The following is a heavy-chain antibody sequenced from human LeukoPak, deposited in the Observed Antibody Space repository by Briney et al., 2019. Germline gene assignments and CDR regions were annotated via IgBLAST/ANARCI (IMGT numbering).Heavy chain of an antibody. V-gene: IGHV3-30-3*01. Sequence: PGRSLRLSCAASGFTFSSYAMHWVRQAPGKGLEWVAVISYDGSNKYYADSVKGRFSISRDNSKNTLYLQMNSLRAEDTAVYYCARDLRWQYYFDYWGQGTLVTVSS. CDR1: GFTFSSYA. CDR2: ISYDGSNK. CDR3: ARDLRWQYYFDY. J-gene: IGHJ4*02. D-gene: IGHD4-23*01.